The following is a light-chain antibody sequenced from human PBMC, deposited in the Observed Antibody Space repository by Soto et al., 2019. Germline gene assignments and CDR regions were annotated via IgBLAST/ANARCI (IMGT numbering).Light chain of an antibody. V-gene: IGLV2-8*01. CDR3: SSYAGSNNYV. CDR2: GVS. CDR1: SSDVGGYNY. J-gene: IGLJ1*01. Sequence: QSALTQPPSASGSPGQSVTISCTGTSSDVGGYNYVSWYQHHPGKAPKLMIFGVSKRPSGVPDRFSGSKSGNAASLTVSGLQAEDEADYYCSSYAGSNNYVFGTGTKVTVL.